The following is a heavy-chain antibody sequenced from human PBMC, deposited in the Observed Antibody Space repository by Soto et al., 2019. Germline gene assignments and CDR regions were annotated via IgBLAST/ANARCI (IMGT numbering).Heavy chain of an antibody. CDR2: IHYRGRT. Sequence: QLQLQESGPGLVKPSETLSLTCTVSSGSIINNNYYWGWIRQPPGKGLEWIGNIHYRGRTYCNPSLKSRVTISVDTSKNQCSQKLTPVTAADTAVYYCARPQLGQSGGSQFDPWGQGTLLIVSS. J-gene: IGHJ5*02. CDR3: ARPQLGQSGGSQFDP. V-gene: IGHV4-39*01. CDR1: SGSIINNNYY. D-gene: IGHD6-19*01.